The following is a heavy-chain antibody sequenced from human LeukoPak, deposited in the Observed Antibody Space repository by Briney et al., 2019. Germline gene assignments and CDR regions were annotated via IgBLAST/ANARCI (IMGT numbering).Heavy chain of an antibody. J-gene: IGHJ4*02. CDR2: IRNKADGGTQ. D-gene: IGHD1-26*01. Sequence: PGGSLRLSCTASGFTFGDYTITWIRQAPGRGLEWVGFIRNKADGGTQEYAASVKGRFTISRDDSKNIAYLQMNSLKTDDTAVYYCTRAPPTRYWGQGTLVSASS. CDR3: TRAPPTRY. CDR1: GFTFGDYT. V-gene: IGHV3-49*03.